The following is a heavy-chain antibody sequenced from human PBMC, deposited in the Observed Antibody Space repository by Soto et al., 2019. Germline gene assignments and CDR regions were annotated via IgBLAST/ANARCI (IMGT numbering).Heavy chain of an antibody. J-gene: IGHJ4*02. CDR3: ARGGNGYHILTGFSSHY. D-gene: IGHD3-9*01. Sequence: QVQLQESGPGLVKPSQTLSLTCTVSGGSISSGDYYWTWIRQPPRKGLEWIGYIYYSGYTYYNPSLKSRITISVDTSKNQFSLKLTSVTAADTAVYFCARGGNGYHILTGFSSHYWGQGTLVTVSS. V-gene: IGHV4-30-4*01. CDR1: GGSISSGDYY. CDR2: IYYSGYT.